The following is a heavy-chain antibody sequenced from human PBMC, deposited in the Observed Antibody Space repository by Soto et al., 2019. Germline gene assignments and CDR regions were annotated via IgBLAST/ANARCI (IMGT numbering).Heavy chain of an antibody. V-gene: IGHV3-23*01. D-gene: IGHD3-3*01. CDR3: AKGSDYDFWSGYYTKYFDY. CDR1: GFTFSSDS. Sequence: GGSLILSWAASGFTFSSDSMSWVRQAPGKGLEWVSAISGSGGSTYYADSVKGRFTISRDNSKNTLYLQMNSLRAEDTAVYYCAKGSDYDFWSGYYTKYFDYWGQGTLVTVSS. J-gene: IGHJ4*02. CDR2: ISGSGGST.